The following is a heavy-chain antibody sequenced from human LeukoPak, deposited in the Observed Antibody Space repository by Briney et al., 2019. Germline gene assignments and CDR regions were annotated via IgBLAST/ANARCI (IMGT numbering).Heavy chain of an antibody. CDR2: ISSSGSTI. Sequence: GGSLRLSCAASGFTFSDYYMSWIRQAPGKGLEWVSYISSSGSTIYCADSVKGRFTISRDNAKNSLYLQMNSLRAEDTAVYYCARAEYCGGDCYYRGDQTAFDYWGQGTLVTVSS. J-gene: IGHJ4*02. CDR3: ARAEYCGGDCYYRGDQTAFDY. V-gene: IGHV3-11*01. CDR1: GFTFSDYY. D-gene: IGHD2-21*02.